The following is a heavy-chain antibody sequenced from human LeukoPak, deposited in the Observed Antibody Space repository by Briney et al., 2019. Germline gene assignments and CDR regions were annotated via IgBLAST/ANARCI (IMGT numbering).Heavy chain of an antibody. CDR2: INPRGGST. J-gene: IGHJ4*02. CDR1: GYTFTSHE. D-gene: IGHD2-21*02. Sequence: GASVKVSCRASGYTFTSHEIHWVRQAPGQGLEWMGIINPRGGSTNYAQEFQGRVTMTRGTSTSTVYMELSSLTSEDTAVCYCARLRSCGGDCYYFDYWGQGTLVTVSS. V-gene: IGHV1-46*01. CDR3: ARLRSCGGDCYYFDY.